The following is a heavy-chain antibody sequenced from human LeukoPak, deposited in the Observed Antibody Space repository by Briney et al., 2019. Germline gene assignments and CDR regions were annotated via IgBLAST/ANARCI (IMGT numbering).Heavy chain of an antibody. V-gene: IGHV3-48*04. CDR2: ISSGANII. CDR1: GFTFSSYG. CDR3: ARTMTTVNTLDY. J-gene: IGHJ4*02. D-gene: IGHD4-17*01. Sequence: PGGSLRLSCAASGFTFSSYGMHWVRQAPGKGLEWVSYISSGANIIYYADSVKGRFTISRDNAKNSLYLQMNSLRAEDTAVYYCARTMTTVNTLDYWGQGTLVTVSS.